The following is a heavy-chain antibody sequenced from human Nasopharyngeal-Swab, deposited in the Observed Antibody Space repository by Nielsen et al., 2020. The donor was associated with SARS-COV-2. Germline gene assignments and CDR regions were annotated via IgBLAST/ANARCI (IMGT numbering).Heavy chain of an antibody. D-gene: IGHD2-21*01. V-gene: IGHV4-59*01. J-gene: IGHJ4*02. Sequence: SETLSLTCTASGGSISNYYWSWIRQPPGKRLEWIGYIYNSGRTTDYNPSLKSRVTISLDTSKNQLSLKLSSVTAADTAVYYCARGGDGGLAHFDYWGQGNLVTVSS. CDR1: GGSISNYY. CDR3: ARGGDGGLAHFDY. CDR2: IYNSGRTT.